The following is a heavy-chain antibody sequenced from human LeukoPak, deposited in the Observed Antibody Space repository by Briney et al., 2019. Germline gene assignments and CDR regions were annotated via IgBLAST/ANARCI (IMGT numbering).Heavy chain of an antibody. CDR3: ARKRPNYFDY. Sequence: GGSLRLSCAASGFTFSSYGMHWVRQAPGKGLEWVAVISYDGSNKYYADSVKGRFTISRDNSKNTLYLQMNSLRAEDTALYYCARKRPNYFDYWGQGTLVTVSS. J-gene: IGHJ4*02. V-gene: IGHV3-30*03. CDR1: GFTFSSYG. CDR2: ISYDGSNK.